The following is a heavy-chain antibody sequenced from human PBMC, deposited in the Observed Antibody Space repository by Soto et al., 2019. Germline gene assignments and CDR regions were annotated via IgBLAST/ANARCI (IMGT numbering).Heavy chain of an antibody. V-gene: IGHV4-39*01. CDR3: ARLPIITGTSGHDY. CDR2: IYYSGST. Sequence: TSETLSLTCTVSVGSISSSSYYWGWIRQPPGKGLEWIGSIYYSGSTYYNPSLKSRVTISVDTSKNQFSLKLSSVTAADTAVYYCARLPIITGTSGHDYWGQGTLVTVSS. D-gene: IGHD1-20*01. CDR1: VGSISSSSYY. J-gene: IGHJ4*02.